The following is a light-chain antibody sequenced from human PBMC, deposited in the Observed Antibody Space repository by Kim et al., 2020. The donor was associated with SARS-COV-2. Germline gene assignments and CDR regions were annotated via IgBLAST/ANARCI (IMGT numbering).Light chain of an antibody. V-gene: IGKV3-11*01. J-gene: IGKJ4*01. CDR1: RSVVTY. CDR2: DAS. CDR3: QQRSNWPPFT. Sequence: LSPGERATLACRASRSVVTYLAWYQQKPGQAPRLLIYDASNRAPGIPARFSGSGSGTDFTLTISSLEPEDSAIYYCQQRSNWPPFTFGGGTKVDIK.